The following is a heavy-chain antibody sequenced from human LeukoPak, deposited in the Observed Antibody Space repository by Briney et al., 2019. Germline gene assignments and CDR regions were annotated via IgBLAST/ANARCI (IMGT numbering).Heavy chain of an antibody. D-gene: IGHD3-9*01. V-gene: IGHV3-74*01. J-gene: IGHJ4*02. CDR1: GFTFSAYR. Sequence: AGSLRLSCAASGFTFSAYRMHWVRQAPGKGLVWVSRVKYDGSTTTYADSVKGRFTISRDNAKNILYLQMNSLRVEDTAVYYCARDLDWLLFDYWGQGTLVTVSS. CDR2: VKYDGSTT. CDR3: ARDLDWLLFDY.